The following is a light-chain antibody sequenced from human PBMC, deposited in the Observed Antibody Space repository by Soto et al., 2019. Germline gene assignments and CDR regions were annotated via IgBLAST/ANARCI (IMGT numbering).Light chain of an antibody. Sequence: QSVLTQPASVSGSPGQSITISCTGTSSDVGGYNFVSWYQQHPDKAPKLMIYDVTNRPSGVSNRFSGSKSGNTASLTISGLQAEDEADYYCSSCTSISTYVFGTGTKVPS. CDR3: SSCTSISTYV. CDR2: DVT. V-gene: IGLV2-14*01. CDR1: SSDVGGYNF. J-gene: IGLJ1*01.